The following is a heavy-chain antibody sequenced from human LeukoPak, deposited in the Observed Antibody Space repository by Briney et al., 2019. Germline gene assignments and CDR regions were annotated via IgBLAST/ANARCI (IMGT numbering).Heavy chain of an antibody. CDR3: SRHGSSSGSYPDY. V-gene: IGHV3-30*03. Sequence: GGSLRLSCAASGFTFSSYGMHWVRQAPGKGLEWVAVISYDGSNKYYADSVKGRFTISRDNSKNTLYLQMNSLRAEDTAVYYCSRHGSSSGSYPDYWGQGTLVTVSS. CDR2: ISYDGSNK. CDR1: GFTFSSYG. D-gene: IGHD3-10*01. J-gene: IGHJ4*02.